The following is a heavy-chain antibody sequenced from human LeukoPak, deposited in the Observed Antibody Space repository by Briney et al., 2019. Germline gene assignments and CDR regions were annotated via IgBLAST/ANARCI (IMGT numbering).Heavy chain of an antibody. V-gene: IGHV3-43D*03. CDR2: ISWDGGST. Sequence: GGSLRLSCAASGFTFDDYAMHWVRQAPGKGLEWVSLISWDGGSTYYADSVKGRFTISRDNSKNSLYLQMNSLRAEDTALYYCAKDSSGRGAYNPLFPYYYMDVWGKGTTVTVSS. D-gene: IGHD1-1*01. CDR3: AKDSSGRGAYNPLFPYYYMDV. J-gene: IGHJ6*03. CDR1: GFTFDDYA.